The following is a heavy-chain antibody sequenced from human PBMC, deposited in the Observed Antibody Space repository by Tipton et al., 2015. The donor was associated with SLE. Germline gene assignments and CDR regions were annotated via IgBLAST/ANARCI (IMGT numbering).Heavy chain of an antibody. CDR1: GDSISSHY. CDR3: ERDQGKWVQSFDY. V-gene: IGHV4-59*11. Sequence: LRLSCSVSGDSISSHYWNWIRQPTGKGMEWIGYVLYSGVTNYNPSLRSRVTISTETSKNQFSLTLRSVTAADTAVYYCERDQGKWVQSFDYWGQGSLVTVSS. D-gene: IGHD5-18*01. J-gene: IGHJ4*02. CDR2: VLYSGVT.